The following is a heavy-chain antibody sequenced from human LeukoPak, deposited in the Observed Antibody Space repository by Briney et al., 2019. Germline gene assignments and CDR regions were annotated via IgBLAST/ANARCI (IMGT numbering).Heavy chain of an antibody. CDR3: AKDTSLWTTYYYMDV. D-gene: IGHD3/OR15-3a*01. V-gene: IGHV3-30*02. CDR2: TRYDGTYK. J-gene: IGHJ6*03. Sequence: PGGFLRLSCAASGFTFSTYGMHWVRQAPGKGLEWVAFTRYDGTYKYYADSVEGQFTISRDNSKSTLYLQMNSLRAEDTAFYYCAKDTSLWTTYYYMDVWGKGTTVTVSS. CDR1: GFTFSTYG.